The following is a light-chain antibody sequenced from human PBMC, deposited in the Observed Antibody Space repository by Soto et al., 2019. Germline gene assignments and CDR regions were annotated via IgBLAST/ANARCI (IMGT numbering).Light chain of an antibody. CDR3: QQYNSFWT. CDR1: QSVSSNY. CDR2: DAS. Sequence: IVLTQSPDTLSLSPGERATLSCRASQSVSSNYLAWYQQKLGQAPRLLIYDASRRATGIPDRFSGSGSGTDFTLTISRLEPDDFATYYCQQYNSFWTFGQGTKVDIK. J-gene: IGKJ1*01. V-gene: IGKV3-20*01.